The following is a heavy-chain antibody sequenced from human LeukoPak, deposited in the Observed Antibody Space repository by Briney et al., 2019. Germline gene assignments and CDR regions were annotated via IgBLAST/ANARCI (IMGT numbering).Heavy chain of an antibody. V-gene: IGHV3-33*01. CDR1: GFTFSSYG. CDR2: IWYDGSNK. CDR3: ARDRRGIAVAGNELGY. Sequence: GGSLRLSCAASGFTFSSYGMHWVRQAPGKGLEWVAVIWYDGSNKYYADSVKGRFTISRDNSKNTLYLQMNSLRAEDTAVYYCARDRRGIAVAGNELGYWGQGTLVTVSS. J-gene: IGHJ4*02. D-gene: IGHD6-19*01.